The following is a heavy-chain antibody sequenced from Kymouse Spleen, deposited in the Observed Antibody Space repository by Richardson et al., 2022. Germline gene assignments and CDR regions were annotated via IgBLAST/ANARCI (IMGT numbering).Heavy chain of an antibody. CDR3: ARGYYDFWSGLDY. CDR1: GFTFSSYG. V-gene: IGHV3-33*01. D-gene: IGHD3-3*01. CDR2: IWYDGSNK. Sequence: QVQLVESGGGVVQPGRSLRLSCAASGFTFSSYGMHWVRQAPGKGLEWVAVIWYDGSNKYYADSVKGRFTISRDNSKNTLYLQMNSLRAEDTAVYYCARGYYDFWSGLDYWGQGTLVTVSS. J-gene: IGHJ4*02.